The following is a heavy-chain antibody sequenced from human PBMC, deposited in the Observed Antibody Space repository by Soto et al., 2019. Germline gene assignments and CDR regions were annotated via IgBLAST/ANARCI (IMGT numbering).Heavy chain of an antibody. V-gene: IGHV4-39*01. D-gene: IGHD2-8*02. CDR3: TTLASGHFDS. J-gene: IGHJ4*02. CDR1: GGSISSPSYN. Sequence: QLRESGPGLLKPSETLSLTCTVSGGSISSPSYNWGWVRQPPGKGPEWIGTIFYSGTTQYNPSLRSRLAMSVDTSKSQVSLPLTSVTAADTAVYYCTTLASGHFDSWGQGAQVTVYS. CDR2: IFYSGTT.